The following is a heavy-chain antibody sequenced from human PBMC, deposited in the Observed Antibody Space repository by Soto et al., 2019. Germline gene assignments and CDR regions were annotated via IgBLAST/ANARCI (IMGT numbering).Heavy chain of an antibody. CDR2: ISPDNGNT. CDR1: GYTFTIYG. V-gene: IGHV1-18*01. Sequence: QVQLVQSGGEVKKPGASVKVSCKASGYTFTIYGSNWVRQAPGQGLEWMGGISPDNGNTNYAQKLQGRVTMTTDTSTSTAPTELTTLRSHHSAVYSCASALGYSPYAGMAVWGQGPTVTVSS. D-gene: IGHD5-12*01. J-gene: IGHJ6*02. CDR3: ASALGYSPYAGMAV.